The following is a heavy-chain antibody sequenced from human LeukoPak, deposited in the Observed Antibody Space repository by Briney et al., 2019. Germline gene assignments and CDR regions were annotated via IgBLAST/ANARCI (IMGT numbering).Heavy chain of an antibody. CDR2: ISSSSSTI. J-gene: IGHJ5*02. V-gene: IGHV3-48*01. CDR3: ARDSHPGYCSGGSCYPRWFDP. CDR1: GFTFSSYS. Sequence: PGGSLRLSCAASGFTFSSYSMNWVRQAPGKGLEWVSYISSSSSTIYYADSVKGRFTIPRDNAKNSLYPQMNSLRAEDTAVYYCARDSHPGYCSGGSCYPRWFDPWGQGTLVTVSS. D-gene: IGHD2-15*01.